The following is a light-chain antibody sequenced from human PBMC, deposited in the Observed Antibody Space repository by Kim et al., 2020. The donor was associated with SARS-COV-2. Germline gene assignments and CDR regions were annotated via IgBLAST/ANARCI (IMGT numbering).Light chain of an antibody. J-gene: IGLJ1*01. CDR2: SDS. V-gene: IGLV3-21*04. Sequence: PGKTASITCGGNNIGSKSVHWYQQKPGQAPLLVMFSDSDRPSRMPGRFSGSRSGNTATLTISRVEAGDEADYYCQVWDSSSDIYVFGIGTKVTVL. CDR3: QVWDSSSDIYV. CDR1: NIGSKS.